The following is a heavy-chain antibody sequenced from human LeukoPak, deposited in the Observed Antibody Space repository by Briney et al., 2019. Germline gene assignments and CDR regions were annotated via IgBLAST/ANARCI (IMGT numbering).Heavy chain of an antibody. CDR1: GGSFSGYY. V-gene: IGHV3-23*01. CDR3: AQTSGSSGYYTRFDY. D-gene: IGHD3-22*01. J-gene: IGHJ4*02. Sequence: ETLSLTCAVYGGSFSGYYWSWIRQPPGKGLEWVSAISGSGGSTYYADSVKGRFTISRDNSKNTLYLQMNSLRAEDTAVYYCAQTSGSSGYYTRFDYWGQGTLVTVSS. CDR2: ISGSGGST.